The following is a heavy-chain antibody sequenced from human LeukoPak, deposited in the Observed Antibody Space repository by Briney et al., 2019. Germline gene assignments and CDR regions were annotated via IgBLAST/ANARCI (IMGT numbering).Heavy chain of an antibody. CDR3: ARVRPNWNDGTFDY. CDR1: GASITNYY. V-gene: IGHV4-4*07. J-gene: IGHJ4*02. Sequence: SETLTLPCTVSGASITNYYWSWIRQSAGKGLEWIGRIYPSGSTHSNPSLKSRVTMSLDTSKNQFSLGLSSVTAADTAVYYCARVRPNWNDGTFDYWGQGTLVTVSS. D-gene: IGHD1-1*01. CDR2: IYPSGST.